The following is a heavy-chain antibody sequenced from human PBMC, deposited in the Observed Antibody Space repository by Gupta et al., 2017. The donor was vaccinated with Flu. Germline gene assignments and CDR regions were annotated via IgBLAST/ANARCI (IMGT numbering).Heavy chain of an antibody. CDR2: ISHDGSIR. Sequence: QEQVVEPGGYVVQPGRALGRACGAYGFSFSNYGIHWVRQAPGKGLEWVASISHDGSIRNYADSVQGQFTISRDNSKSRLYLQMSSLRIEDTAVYYCAKGWGWNHNNYGMNVWGQGTTVTVSS. CDR3: AKGWGWNHNNYGMNV. V-gene: IGHV3-30*18. D-gene: IGHD5-24*01. CDR1: GFSFSNYG. J-gene: IGHJ6*02.